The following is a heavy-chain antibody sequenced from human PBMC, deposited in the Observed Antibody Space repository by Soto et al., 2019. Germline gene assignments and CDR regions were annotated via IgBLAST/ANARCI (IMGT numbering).Heavy chain of an antibody. D-gene: IGHD1-26*01. Sequence: EVQVVESWGGLVKPGGSLRLSCNFSFSMYSMDWVRQAPGKGLEWVASISSGSAFIKYADSVKGRFTISRDNAKNSVSLQMDSLRVEDTAMYYCTRDQGGSYDSWFDPWGRGTLVTVSS. CDR1: FSFSMYS. CDR3: TRDQGGSYDSWFDP. CDR2: ISSGSAFI. J-gene: IGHJ5*02. V-gene: IGHV3-21*01.